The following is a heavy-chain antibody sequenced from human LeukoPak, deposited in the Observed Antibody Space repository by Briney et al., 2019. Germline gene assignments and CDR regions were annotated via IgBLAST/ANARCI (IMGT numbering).Heavy chain of an antibody. CDR2: INPSNGDT. CDR1: VYTFSDYY. D-gene: IGHD6-19*01. V-gene: IGHV1-2*02. J-gene: IGHJ4*02. Sequence: ASVKVSCKASVYTFSDYYIHWVRQAPGQGLEWMAWINPSNGDTNYAQKIPGRVTMTRDTSISTVYMELTRLISDDTAVYYCGRVGSSGWYVHPTLDYWGQGTLVTVSS. CDR3: GRVGSSGWYVHPTLDY.